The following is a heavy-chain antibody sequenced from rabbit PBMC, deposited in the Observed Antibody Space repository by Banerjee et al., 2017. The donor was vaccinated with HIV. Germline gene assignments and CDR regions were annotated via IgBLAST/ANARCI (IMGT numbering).Heavy chain of an antibody. CDR2: IGNGDART. Sequence: QSLEESGGDLVKPGASLTLTCTASGFSFNRNVMCWVRQAPGKGPEWIACIGNGDARTYYATWAKGRFTISKTSSTTVTLQMTSLTAADTATYFCARDAIGIIPDYFDLWGPGTLVTVS. CDR1: GFSFNRNV. D-gene: IGHD7-1*01. V-gene: IGHV1S40*01. CDR3: ARDAIGIIPDYFDL. J-gene: IGHJ4*01.